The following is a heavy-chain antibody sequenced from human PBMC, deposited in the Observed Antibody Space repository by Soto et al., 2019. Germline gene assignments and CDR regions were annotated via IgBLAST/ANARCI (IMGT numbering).Heavy chain of an antibody. CDR2: ISAYNGNT. V-gene: IGHV1-18*01. CDR3: ARDSALYYYGSGSGSMDV. J-gene: IGHJ6*01. Sequence: ASVKVSCKASGYSFTNYGISWVRQAPGQGLEWMGWISAYNGNTNYAQKLQGRVTMTTDTSTSTAYMELRSLRADDTAVHYCARDSALYYYGSGSGSMDVWGQGSTVTGSS. D-gene: IGHD3-10*01. CDR1: GYSFTNYG.